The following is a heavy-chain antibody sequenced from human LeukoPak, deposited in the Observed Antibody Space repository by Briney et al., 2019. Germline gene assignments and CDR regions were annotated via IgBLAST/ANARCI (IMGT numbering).Heavy chain of an antibody. CDR2: IWYDASNK. CDR1: GFMFGNYG. J-gene: IGHJ5*02. D-gene: IGHD6-13*01. Sequence: GGSLRLSCAASGFMFGNYGMHWVRQAPGKGLEWVAVIWYDASNKYYADSVKGRFTISRDNSKNTLFLQMNSLRDDDTAVYYCVRGVGVSRFNYFDPWGQGTLVIVSS. V-gene: IGHV3-33*01. CDR3: VRGVGVSRFNYFDP.